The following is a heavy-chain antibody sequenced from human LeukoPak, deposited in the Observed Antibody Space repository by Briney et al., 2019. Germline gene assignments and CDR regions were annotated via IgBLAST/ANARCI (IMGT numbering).Heavy chain of an antibody. D-gene: IGHD3-10*01. J-gene: IGHJ4*02. CDR1: GGSISSYY. CDR3: ASSYYYASGDDY. V-gene: IGHV4-59*08. CDR2: IYYSGST. Sequence: SETLSLTCTVSGGSISSYYWSWIRQPPGKGLEWIGYIYYSGSTNYNPSLKSRVTISVDTSKNQFSLKLSSVTAADTAVYYCASSYYYASGDDYWGQGTLVTVFS.